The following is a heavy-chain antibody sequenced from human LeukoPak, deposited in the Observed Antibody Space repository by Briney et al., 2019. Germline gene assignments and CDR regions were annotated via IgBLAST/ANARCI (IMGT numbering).Heavy chain of an antibody. D-gene: IGHD6-19*01. CDR1: GFTFSSYE. CDR2: ISSSGSTI. J-gene: IGHJ4*02. CDR3: ARPPLYSSGWYQEVGIDY. Sequence: GGSLRLSCAASGFTFSSYEMNWVRQAPGKGLEWVSYISSSGSTIYYADSVKGRFTISRDNAKNSLYLQMNSLRAEDTAVYYCARPPLYSSGWYQEVGIDYWGQGTLVTVSS. V-gene: IGHV3-48*03.